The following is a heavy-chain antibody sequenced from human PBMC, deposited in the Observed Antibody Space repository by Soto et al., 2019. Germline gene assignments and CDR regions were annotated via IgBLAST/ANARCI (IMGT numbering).Heavy chain of an antibody. Sequence: GGSLRLACAASGFTFSSYAMSWVRQAPGKGLEWVSAISGSGGSTYYADSVKGRFTISRDNSKNTLYLQMNSLRAEDTAVYYCAKDYSIGVAARHRFAYWGQGTLVTVSS. CDR1: GFTFSSYA. D-gene: IGHD6-6*01. CDR2: ISGSGGST. J-gene: IGHJ4*02. CDR3: AKDYSIGVAARHRFAY. V-gene: IGHV3-23*01.